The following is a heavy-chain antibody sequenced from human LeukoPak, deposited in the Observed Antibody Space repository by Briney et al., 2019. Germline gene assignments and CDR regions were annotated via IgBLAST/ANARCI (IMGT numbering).Heavy chain of an antibody. Sequence: SETLSLSCTVSLDSPKTNDYYCGWIRHPPGKGLEWIGSVYYSGYTHYHPSLENRVTISVDTAKNQFSLKLASLSAADTAMCFCARQAPVVTLASQFDHWGQGALVTVSS. CDR2: VYYSGYT. D-gene: IGHD2-21*02. J-gene: IGHJ4*02. V-gene: IGHV4-39*01. CDR3: ARQAPVVTLASQFDH. CDR1: LDSPKTNDYY.